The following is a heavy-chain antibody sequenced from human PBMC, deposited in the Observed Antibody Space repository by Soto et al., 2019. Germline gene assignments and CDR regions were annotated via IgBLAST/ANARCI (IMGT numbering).Heavy chain of an antibody. CDR2: IYFTGST. V-gene: IGHV4-61*01. Sequence: ETLSLTCTVSGGAVSSGTYYWSWIRQPPGKGLEWIGHIYFTGSTNYNPSLKSRVTMSLDTSRNQFSLKLSSVTAADTAVYYCTRGPPRVQWFDPWGLGTLVTVSS. J-gene: IGHJ5*02. CDR1: GGAVSSGTYY. CDR3: TRGPPRVQWFDP.